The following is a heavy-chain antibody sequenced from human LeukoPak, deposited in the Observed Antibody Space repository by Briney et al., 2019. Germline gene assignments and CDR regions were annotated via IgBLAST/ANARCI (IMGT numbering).Heavy chain of an antibody. J-gene: IGHJ4*02. CDR1: GYTFTSYY. Sequence: EASVKVSCKASGYTFTSYYMHWVRQAPGQVLEWMGIINPSGGSTSYAQKFQGRVTMTRDTSTSTVYMELSSLRSEDTAVYYCARVADYDFWSGYHAYPDYWGQGTLVTVSS. CDR2: INPSGGST. V-gene: IGHV1-46*01. D-gene: IGHD3-3*01. CDR3: ARVADYDFWSGYHAYPDY.